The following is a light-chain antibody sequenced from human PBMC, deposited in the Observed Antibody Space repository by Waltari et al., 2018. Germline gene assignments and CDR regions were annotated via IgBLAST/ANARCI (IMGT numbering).Light chain of an antibody. CDR3: QQYDILPLT. J-gene: IGKJ3*01. CDR1: HDISKC. V-gene: IGKV1-33*01. Sequence: DIQMTQSPSSLSAYVGDRVTITCQASHDISKCLNWYQQKPGKAPKCLIYDASNLEAGVPSRFSGSGSGTHFTLTISSLQPEDIATYYCQQYDILPLTFGPGTKVDIK. CDR2: DAS.